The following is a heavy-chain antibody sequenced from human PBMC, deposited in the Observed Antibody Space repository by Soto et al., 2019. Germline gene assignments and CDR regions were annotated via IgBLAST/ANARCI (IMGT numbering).Heavy chain of an antibody. CDR2: IDPSDSET. CDR3: AFPYNTRGHGMDV. CDR1: GYSFINYW. D-gene: IGHD1-20*01. J-gene: IGHJ6*02. V-gene: IGHV5-10-1*01. Sequence: GESLKISCQGSGYSFINYWISWVRQMPGKGLEWMGRIDPSDSETNYSPSFQSLVTISSDKSSSTAYLQWSSLKASDTAMYYCAFPYNTRGHGMDVWGQGTTVTVSS.